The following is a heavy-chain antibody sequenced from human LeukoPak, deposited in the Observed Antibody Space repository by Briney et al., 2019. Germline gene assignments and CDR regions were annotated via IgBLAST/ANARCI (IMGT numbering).Heavy chain of an antibody. CDR2: INSDGSST. V-gene: IGHV3-74*01. CDR3: ARGRGQGQPYFDY. J-gene: IGHJ4*02. CDR1: GFTFSSYW. D-gene: IGHD3-16*01. Sequence: PGGSLRLSCAASGFTFSSYWMHWVRQAPGKGLVWVSRINSDGSSTSYADSVKGRFTISRDNAKNTLYLQMNSLRAEDTAVYYCARGRGQGQPYFDYWGQGTLVTVSS.